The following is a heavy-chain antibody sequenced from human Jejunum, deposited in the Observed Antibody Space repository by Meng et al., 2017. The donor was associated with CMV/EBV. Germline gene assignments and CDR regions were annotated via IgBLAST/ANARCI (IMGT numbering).Heavy chain of an antibody. CDR2: IRYDGSNK. D-gene: IGHD2-2*01. CDR3: AKDAGPHIVVVPAAVDY. V-gene: IGHV3-30*02. J-gene: IGHJ4*02. Sequence: FSGYGMHWVRQAPGKRLEWVAFIRYDGSNKYYADSVKGRFTISRDNSKNTLYLQMNSLRAEDTAVYYCAKDAGPHIVVVPAAVDYWGQGTLVTVSS. CDR1: FSGYG.